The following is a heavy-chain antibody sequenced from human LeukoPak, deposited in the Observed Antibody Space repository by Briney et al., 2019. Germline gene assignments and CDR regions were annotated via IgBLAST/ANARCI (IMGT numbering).Heavy chain of an antibody. D-gene: IGHD6-13*01. CDR1: GFTFSSYT. CDR2: ISSSSNTI. CDR3: ARAAGISAPGTRFDYFDY. V-gene: IGHV3-48*04. Sequence: TGGSLRLSCVASGFTFSSYTMHWVRQAPGKGLEWISHISSSSNTIDYPESVKGRFTISRDNARNSLYLQMSSLRVEDTAVYYCARAAGISAPGTRFDYFDYWGQGTLITVSS. J-gene: IGHJ4*02.